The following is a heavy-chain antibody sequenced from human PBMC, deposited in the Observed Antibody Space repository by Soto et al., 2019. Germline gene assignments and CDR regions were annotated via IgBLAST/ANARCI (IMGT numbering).Heavy chain of an antibody. CDR2: FDPEDGET. CDR3: ATLEGRLLPTYYYMDV. V-gene: IGHV1-24*01. J-gene: IGHJ6*03. CDR1: GYTLTELS. D-gene: IGHD2-15*01. Sequence: ASVKVSCKVSGYTLTELSMHWVRQAPGKGLEWVGGFDPEDGETIYAQKFQGRVTMTEDTSTDTAYMELSSLRSEDTAVYYCATLEGRLLPTYYYMDVWGKGTTVTVSS.